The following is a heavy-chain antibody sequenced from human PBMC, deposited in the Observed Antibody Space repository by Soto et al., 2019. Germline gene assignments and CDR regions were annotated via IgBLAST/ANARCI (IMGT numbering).Heavy chain of an antibody. CDR3: ARDRFLEWLSSPYYYYGMDV. Sequence: GGSLRLSCAASGFTFSSYSMNWARQAPGKGLEWVSYISSSSSTIYYADSVKGRFTISRDNAKNSLYLQMNSLRDEDTAVYYCARDRFLEWLSSPYYYYGMDVWGQGTTVTVSS. V-gene: IGHV3-48*02. CDR1: GFTFSSYS. D-gene: IGHD3-3*01. J-gene: IGHJ6*02. CDR2: ISSSSSTI.